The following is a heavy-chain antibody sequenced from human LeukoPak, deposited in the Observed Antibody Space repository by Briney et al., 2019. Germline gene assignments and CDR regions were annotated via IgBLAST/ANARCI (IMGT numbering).Heavy chain of an antibody. CDR1: GGSISSGGYD. CDR3: ATTVGSYFDY. D-gene: IGHD3-16*01. CDR2: IYYSGST. J-gene: IGHJ4*02. Sequence: PSQTLSLTCTVSGGSISSGGYDWSWIRQHPGKGLEWIGYIYYSGSTYYNPSLKSRVTMSVDTSENQFSLKLSSVTAADTAVYYCATTVGSYFDYWSQGTLVTVSS. V-gene: IGHV4-31*03.